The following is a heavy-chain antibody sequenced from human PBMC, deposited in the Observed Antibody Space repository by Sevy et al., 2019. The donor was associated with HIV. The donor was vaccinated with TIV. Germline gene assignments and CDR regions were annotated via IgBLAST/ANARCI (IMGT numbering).Heavy chain of an antibody. CDR3: ANDLRGITGLDY. CDR2: ISWDGDST. Sequence: GGSLRLSCAASGFTFRDSYMHWVRQVPGKGLEWVSLISWDGDSTKYADSVKGRFTVSRDNTKKSLYLQMNSMRTEDSAVYSCANDLRGITGLDYWGQGTLVTVSS. CDR1: GFTFRDSY. D-gene: IGHD2-8*02. J-gene: IGHJ4*02. V-gene: IGHV3-43*01.